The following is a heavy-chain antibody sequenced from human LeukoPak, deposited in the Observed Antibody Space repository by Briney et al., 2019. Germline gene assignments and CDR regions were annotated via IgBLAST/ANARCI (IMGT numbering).Heavy chain of an antibody. CDR3: ARDFESLEQQFGMDV. CDR2: ISAYNGNT. Sequence: ASVKVSCKASGYTFTSYGIGWVRQAPGQGLEWMGWISAYNGNTNYAQKLQGRVTMTTDTSTSTAYMELRSLRSDDTAVYYCARDFESLEQQFGMDVWGQGTTVTVSS. V-gene: IGHV1-18*01. J-gene: IGHJ6*02. CDR1: GYTFTSYG. D-gene: IGHD6-13*01.